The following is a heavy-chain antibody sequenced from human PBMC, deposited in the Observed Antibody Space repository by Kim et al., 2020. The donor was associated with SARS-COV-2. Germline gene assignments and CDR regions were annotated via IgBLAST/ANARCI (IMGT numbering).Heavy chain of an antibody. Sequence: GGSLRLSCAASGFTFSNAWMSWVRQAPGKGLEWVGRIKSKTDGGTTDYSAPVKGRFTNSRDDSKNTLDLQMNSLKTEATAVYYCTTGGPPYYYDSSGYYYRLVEYFLHGGQGTLVTVPS. CDR2: IKSKTDGGTT. CDR1: GFTFSNAW. CDR3: TTGGPPYYYDSSGYYYRLVEYFLH. V-gene: IGHV3-15*01. J-gene: IGHJ1*01. D-gene: IGHD3-22*01.